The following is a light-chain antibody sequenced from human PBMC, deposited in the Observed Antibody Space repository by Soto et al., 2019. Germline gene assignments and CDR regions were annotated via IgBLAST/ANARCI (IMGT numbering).Light chain of an antibody. V-gene: IGKV1-27*01. CDR3: QKFNGAPRA. CDR2: GAS. CDR1: QGISNY. Sequence: DIQMTQSPSSLSASVGDRVTITSRASQGISNYLAWYQQKPGKVPKLLIYGASTLQSGVPSRFSGSGSAKDFTLTISSLQPEDVATYYCQKFNGAPRAFGQGTKVEVK. J-gene: IGKJ1*01.